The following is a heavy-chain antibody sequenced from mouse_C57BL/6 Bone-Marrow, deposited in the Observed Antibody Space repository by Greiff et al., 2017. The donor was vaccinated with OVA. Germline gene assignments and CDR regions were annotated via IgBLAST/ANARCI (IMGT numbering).Heavy chain of an antibody. D-gene: IGHD1-1*02. CDR2: IWSGGSA. V-gene: IGHV2-5*01. J-gene: IGHJ4*01. Sequence: VQLVESGPGLVQPSQSLSITCTVSGFSLTSYGVHWVRQSPGKGLEWLGVIWSGGSADYNAAIMSRLSITKDNSKSQVFFKMNSLQADDTAIYYCARNKGLWAMDYWGQGTSVTVSS. CDR3: ARNKGLWAMDY. CDR1: GFSLTSYG.